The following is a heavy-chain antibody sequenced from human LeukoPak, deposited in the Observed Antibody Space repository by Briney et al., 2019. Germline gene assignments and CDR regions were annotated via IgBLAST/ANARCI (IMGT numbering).Heavy chain of an antibody. Sequence: GGSLRLSCAASGFTFSSYSMNWVRQAPGKGLEWVSYISSSSSTIYYADSVKGRFTISRDNAKNSPYLQMNSLRAEDTAVYYCARERRIAARPGYFDYWGQGTLVTVSS. D-gene: IGHD6-6*01. V-gene: IGHV3-48*04. CDR3: ARERRIAARPGYFDY. J-gene: IGHJ4*02. CDR1: GFTFSSYS. CDR2: ISSSSSTI.